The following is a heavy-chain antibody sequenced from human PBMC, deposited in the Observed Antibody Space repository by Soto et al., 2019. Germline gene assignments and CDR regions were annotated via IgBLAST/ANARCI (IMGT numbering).Heavy chain of an antibody. CDR2: IYPGDSDT. V-gene: IGHV5-51*01. CDR1: GYSFTSYW. CDR3: AWRVGGYSYGRGMDV. J-gene: IGHJ6*01. D-gene: IGHD5-18*01. Sequence: GESLKISCKGSGYSFTSYWIGWVRQMPGKGLEWMGIIYPGDSDTRYSPSFQGQVTISADKSISTAYLQWSSLKASDTAMYYCAWRVGGYSYGRGMDVWGQRTTVTVSS.